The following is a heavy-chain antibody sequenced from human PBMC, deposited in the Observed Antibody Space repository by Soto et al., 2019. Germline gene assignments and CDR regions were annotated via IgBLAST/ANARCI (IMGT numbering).Heavy chain of an antibody. CDR2: IYYSVST. J-gene: IGHJ5*02. CDR1: GGSISSSSYY. V-gene: IGHV4-39*01. Sequence: SETLSPTFTVSGGSISSSSYYWGWIRQPPGKGLEWIGSIYYSVSTYYNPSLKSRVTISVDTSKNQFSLKLSSVTAADTAVYYCARHASWRLRLGELSFGWFDPWGQGTLVTVSS. D-gene: IGHD3-16*02. CDR3: ARHASWRLRLGELSFGWFDP.